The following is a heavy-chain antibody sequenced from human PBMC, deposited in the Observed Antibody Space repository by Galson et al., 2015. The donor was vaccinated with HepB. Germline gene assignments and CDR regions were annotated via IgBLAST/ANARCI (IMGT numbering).Heavy chain of an antibody. CDR1: GLTVSSNY. V-gene: IGHV3-66*02. Sequence: SLRLSCAASGLTVSSNYMSWVRQAPGKGLEWVSVIYSGGSTYYADSVKGRFTISRDNSKNTLYLQMNSLRAEDTAVYYCARCKRSVAVLDWYYFDYWGQGTLVTVSS. CDR3: ARCKRSVAVLDWYYFDY. J-gene: IGHJ4*02. CDR2: IYSGGST. D-gene: IGHD3-9*01.